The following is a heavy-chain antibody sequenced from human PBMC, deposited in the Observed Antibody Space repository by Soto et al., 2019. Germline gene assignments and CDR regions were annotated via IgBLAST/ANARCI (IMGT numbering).Heavy chain of an antibody. CDR3: ARLTMGGYYYYGMDV. J-gene: IGHJ6*02. V-gene: IGHV1-3*01. CDR1: GYTFTSYA. CDR2: INAGNGNT. D-gene: IGHD3-16*01. Sequence: ASVKVSCKASGYTFTSYAMHWVRQAPGQRLEWMGWINAGNGNTKYSQEFQGRVTITRDTSASTAYMELSSLRSEDTAVYYCARLTMGGYYYYGMDVWGQGTTVTVSS.